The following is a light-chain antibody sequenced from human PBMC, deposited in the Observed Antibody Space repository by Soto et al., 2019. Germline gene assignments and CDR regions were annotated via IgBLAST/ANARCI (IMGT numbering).Light chain of an antibody. Sequence: DIVLTQSPGTVSLSPGERATLSCRASQSITSTYLAWYQQKPGQAPRLLIYGASSRATGIPDRFTGSGSGTDFTLTISRLEPEDFAVYYCQQYGTSRQTFGQGTKAEIK. J-gene: IGKJ1*01. CDR3: QQYGTSRQT. CDR2: GAS. V-gene: IGKV3-20*01. CDR1: QSITSTY.